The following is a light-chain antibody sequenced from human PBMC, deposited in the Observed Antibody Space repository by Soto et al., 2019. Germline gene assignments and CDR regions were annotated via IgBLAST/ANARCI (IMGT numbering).Light chain of an antibody. J-gene: IGKJ2*01. V-gene: IGKV3-15*01. CDR2: GAS. Sequence: VYPRVGATLYNRASQSVSSNLAWYQQKPGQAPRLLIYGASTRATGIPARFSGSGSGTEFTLTFCSLESDDFPVYCCQQRFHWDTFGAGTKVAIK. CDR3: QQRFHWDT. CDR1: QSVSSN.